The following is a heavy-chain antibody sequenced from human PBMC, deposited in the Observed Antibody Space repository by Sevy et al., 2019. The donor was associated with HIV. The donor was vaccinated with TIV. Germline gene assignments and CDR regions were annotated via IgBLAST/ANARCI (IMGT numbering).Heavy chain of an antibody. J-gene: IGHJ6*02. D-gene: IGHD6-13*01. Sequence: ASVKVSCKASGYTFTSNYMHWVRQAPGQGLEWMGIINPSGVSASYAQKLQGRVTVTRDTSTSTVYMELSSLRSEDTAVYYCARGRAAAGKKYYYYGMDVWGQGTTVTVSS. CDR3: ARGRAAAGKKYYYYGMDV. CDR1: GYTFTSNY. CDR2: INPSGVSA. V-gene: IGHV1-46*01.